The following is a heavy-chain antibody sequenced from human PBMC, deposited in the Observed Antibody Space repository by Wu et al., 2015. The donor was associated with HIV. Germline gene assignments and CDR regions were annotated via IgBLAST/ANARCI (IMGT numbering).Heavy chain of an antibody. CDR3: ARERGYSFGFNI. D-gene: IGHD5-18*01. CDR1: GGTFDNNA. CDR2: ILPVFATT. Sequence: QAQLLQFGAEVKKPGSSVKVTCKASGGTFDNNAVSWVRQAPGQGLEWVGRILPVFATTNYAQKFLGRVTMTTDESTTTAYMELSRLSTDDTALYYCARERGYSFGFNIWGQGTMVTVSS. V-gene: IGHV1-69*05. J-gene: IGHJ3*02.